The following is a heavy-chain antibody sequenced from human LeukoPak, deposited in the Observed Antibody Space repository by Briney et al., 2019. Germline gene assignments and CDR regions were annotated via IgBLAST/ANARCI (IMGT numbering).Heavy chain of an antibody. Sequence: PSETLSLTCTVSGGSISSSGYYWAWNRQPPGKGLEWIASIYYSGSTYYNPSLRSRVTISADTSKNQFSLKVSSLTAADTAVYYCARHVSGWYNFWGQGTLLTVSS. CDR2: IYYSGST. V-gene: IGHV4-39*01. D-gene: IGHD6-19*01. J-gene: IGHJ4*02. CDR1: GGSISSSGYY. CDR3: ARHVSGWYNF.